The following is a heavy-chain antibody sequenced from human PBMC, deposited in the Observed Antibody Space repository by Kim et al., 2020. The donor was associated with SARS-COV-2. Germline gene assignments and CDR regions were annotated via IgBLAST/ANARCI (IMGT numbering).Heavy chain of an antibody. Sequence: KGRFTVSRDNSKNTLYLQMSSLRVEDTAVYYCARGNPRGYYDNSGYGPEYWGQGTLVTVSS. CDR3: ARGNPRGYYDNSGYGPEY. V-gene: IGHV3-30*07. J-gene: IGHJ4*02. D-gene: IGHD3-22*01.